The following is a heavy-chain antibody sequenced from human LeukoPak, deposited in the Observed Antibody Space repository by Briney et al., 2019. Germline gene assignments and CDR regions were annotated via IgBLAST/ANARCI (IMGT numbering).Heavy chain of an antibody. Sequence: SETLSLTCTVSGGSISSGGYYWSWIRQHPGKGLEWIGYIYYSGSTYYNPSLKSRVTISVDTSKNQFSLKLSSVTAADTAVYYCARDNGGSGSYYNGFDPWGQGTLVTVSS. V-gene: IGHV4-31*03. CDR2: IYYSGST. CDR3: ARDNGGSGSYYNGFDP. D-gene: IGHD3-10*01. CDR1: GGSISSGGYY. J-gene: IGHJ5*02.